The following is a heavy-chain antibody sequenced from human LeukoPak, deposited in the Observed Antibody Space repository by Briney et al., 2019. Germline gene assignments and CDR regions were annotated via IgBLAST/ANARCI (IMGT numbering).Heavy chain of an antibody. CDR1: GYTFTGYY. D-gene: IGHD3-3*01. CDR3: ARGIRFLEWLLSPRFDY. CDR2: INPNSGGT. Sequence: ASVKVSCKASGYTFTGYYMHWVRQAPGQGLEWMGWINPNSGGTNYAQKFQGRGTMTRDTSISTAYMELGRLRSDDTAVYYCARGIRFLEWLLSPRFDYWGQGTLVTVSS. V-gene: IGHV1-2*02. J-gene: IGHJ4*02.